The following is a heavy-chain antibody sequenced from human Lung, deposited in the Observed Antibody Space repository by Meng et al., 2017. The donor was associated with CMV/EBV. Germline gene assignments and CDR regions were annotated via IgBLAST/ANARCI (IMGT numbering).Heavy chain of an antibody. Sequence: GGSLRLXXTASGFNFVDYAMSWVRQAPGKGPEWLGFIRSEGYGGTREYAASVKGRFTISRDDSKSIAYLQMDSLNTEDTALYYCTTGGGGSHGYPYYFDDWGQG. CDR1: GFNFVDYA. CDR3: TTGGGGSHGYPYYFDD. CDR2: IRSEGYGGTR. D-gene: IGHD5-18*01. V-gene: IGHV3-49*04. J-gene: IGHJ4*02.